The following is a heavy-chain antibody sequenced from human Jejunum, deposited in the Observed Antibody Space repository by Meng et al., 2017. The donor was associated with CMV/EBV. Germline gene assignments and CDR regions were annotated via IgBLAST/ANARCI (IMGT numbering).Heavy chain of an antibody. CDR1: GFTFSSFG. CDR2: LRYDESIK. Sequence: ASGFTFSSFGMHWVRQAPGQGLEWVAFLRYDESIKYYAHSVKGRFTISRDNSENTLYLQMNSLRDEDMGVYYCAKSLSSASWDYWGQGTLVTVSS. V-gene: IGHV3-30*02. CDR3: AKSLSSASWDY. D-gene: IGHD2-2*01. J-gene: IGHJ4*02.